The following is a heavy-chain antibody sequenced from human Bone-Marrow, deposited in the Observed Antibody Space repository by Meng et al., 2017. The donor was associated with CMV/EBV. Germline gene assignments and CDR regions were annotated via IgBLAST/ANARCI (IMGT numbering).Heavy chain of an antibody. CDR3: ARPITGGDALDI. Sequence: GESLKISCAASGFTFSDYYMTWIRQAPGKGLEWISYISSSGSTVFFADSVKGRFTISRDNAKKSLYLQMNSLRAEDTALYYCARPITGGDALDIWGQGTMVTVSS. CDR1: GFTFSDYY. D-gene: IGHD7-27*01. V-gene: IGHV3-11*01. J-gene: IGHJ3*02. CDR2: ISSSGSTV.